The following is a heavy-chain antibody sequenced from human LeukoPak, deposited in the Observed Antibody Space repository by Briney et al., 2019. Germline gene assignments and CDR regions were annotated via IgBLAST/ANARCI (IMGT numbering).Heavy chain of an antibody. CDR2: VNGNGGST. V-gene: IGHV3-23*01. CDR1: RFQFSSYA. D-gene: IGHD3-16*02. CDR3: AKSLYGGCDY. J-gene: IGHJ4*02. Sequence: GGSLRLSCVASRFQFSSYAMSWVRQAPGKGLEWVSGVNGNGGSTSYADSVKGRFTIFRDNSKNTVYLQMNSLRVEDTAVYYCAKSLYGGCDYWGQGTVVTVSS.